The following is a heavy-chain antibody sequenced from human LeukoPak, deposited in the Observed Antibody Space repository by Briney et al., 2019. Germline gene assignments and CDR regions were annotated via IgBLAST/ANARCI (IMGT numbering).Heavy chain of an antibody. J-gene: IGHJ6*03. Sequence: PGGSLRLSCAAAGFTFDDYNMHWVRQVPGKGLEWVSLITWNGDSTYYADSVEGRFTISRDNSKNALYPQMNSLRTEDTALYYCAKDKWLRGYYYYYMDVWGKGTTVTVSS. CDR2: ITWNGDST. V-gene: IGHV3-43*01. CDR3: AKDKWLRGYYYYYMDV. CDR1: GFTFDDYN. D-gene: IGHD5-12*01.